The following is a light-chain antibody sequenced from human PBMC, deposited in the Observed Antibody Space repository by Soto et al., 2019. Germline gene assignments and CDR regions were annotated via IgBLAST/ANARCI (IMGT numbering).Light chain of an antibody. CDR1: QSVSSN. J-gene: IGKJ4*01. CDR2: GAS. Sequence: EIVMTQSPATLSVSPGERATLSCRASQSVSSNLAWYQQKPGQAPRLLIYGASTRATGIPARFSGSESGTEFTLTISSLQSEDFAVYYCQQYNNWPQTVGGGTKVEIK. CDR3: QQYNNWPQT. V-gene: IGKV3-15*01.